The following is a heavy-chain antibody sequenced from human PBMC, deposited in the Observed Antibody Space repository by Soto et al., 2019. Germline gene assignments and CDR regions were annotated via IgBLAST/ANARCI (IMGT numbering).Heavy chain of an antibody. J-gene: IGHJ6*02. V-gene: IGHV1-18*01. CDR2: ISCYNGKT. CDR1: GYSCTAYG. CDR3: ATDAPPPELRFLEWHNYDYNGMDI. Sequence: QVQVVQSGDEVKETGASVRVSCKTSGYSCTAYGISWVRQAPGQGLEWMGWISCYNGKTKYAQKVQGRVTMTTDTSTSTAYMEVRSLRSDDTAIYYCATDAPPPELRFLEWHNYDYNGMDIWGQGTTVTVSS. D-gene: IGHD3-3*01.